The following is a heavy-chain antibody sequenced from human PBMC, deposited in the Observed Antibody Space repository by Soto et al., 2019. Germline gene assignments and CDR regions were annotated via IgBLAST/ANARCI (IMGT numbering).Heavy chain of an antibody. J-gene: IGHJ5*02. Sequence: SVKVSCKASGGTFSSYTISWVRQAPVQGLEWMGRIIPILGIANYAQKFQGRVTITADKSTSTAYMELSSLRSEDTAVYYCAREDYYGSGSYSWGQGTLVTVSS. V-gene: IGHV1-69*04. D-gene: IGHD3-10*01. CDR3: AREDYYGSGSYS. CDR1: GGTFSSYT. CDR2: IIPILGIA.